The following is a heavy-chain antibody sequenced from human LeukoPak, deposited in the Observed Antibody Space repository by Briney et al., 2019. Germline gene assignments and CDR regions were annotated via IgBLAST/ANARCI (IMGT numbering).Heavy chain of an antibody. V-gene: IGHV4-4*07. D-gene: IGHD6-13*01. CDR2: IHTSWTT. CDR3: ARHWETSSCDVDY. J-gene: IGHJ4*02. Sequence: PSETLSLTCSVSGGSMYSYYWSFIRQAAGKGLEWIGRIHTSWTTYYNPSLKSRVTLSVDTSKNQLSLKLSSVTAADTAVYYCARHWETSSCDVDYWGQGTLVTVSS. CDR1: GGSMYSYY.